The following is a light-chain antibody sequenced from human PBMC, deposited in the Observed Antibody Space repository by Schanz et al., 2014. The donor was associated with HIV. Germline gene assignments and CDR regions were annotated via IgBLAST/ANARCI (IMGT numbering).Light chain of an antibody. V-gene: IGLV1-51*01. CDR1: SSNIGNNY. CDR3: GSYTSSNTPWM. Sequence: QSVLTQPPSGSAAPRQEVTISCSGNSSNIGNNYVCWNQQLPGTAPKLLMYANMERPSGVPDRFSGSKSGNTASLTISGLQAEDEADYYCGSYTSSNTPWMFGGGTKLTVL. CDR2: ANM. J-gene: IGLJ3*02.